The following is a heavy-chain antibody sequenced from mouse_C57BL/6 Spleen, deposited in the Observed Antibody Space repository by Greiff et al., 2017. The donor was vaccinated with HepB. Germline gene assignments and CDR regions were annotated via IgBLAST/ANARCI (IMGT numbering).Heavy chain of an antibody. D-gene: IGHD3-2*02. CDR3: ASPTAQATAMDY. Sequence: QVQLKESGPELVKPGASVKISCKASGYAFSSSWMNWVKQRPGKGLEWIGRIYPGDGDTNYNGKFKGKATLTADKSSSTAYMQLSSLTSEDSAVYFCASPTAQATAMDYWGQGTSVTVSS. V-gene: IGHV1-82*01. J-gene: IGHJ4*01. CDR2: IYPGDGDT. CDR1: GYAFSSSW.